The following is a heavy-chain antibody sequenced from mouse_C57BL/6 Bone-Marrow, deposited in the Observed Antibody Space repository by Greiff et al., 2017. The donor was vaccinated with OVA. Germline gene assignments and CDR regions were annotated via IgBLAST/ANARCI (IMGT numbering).Heavy chain of an antibody. CDR3: TRGYSNYYAMDY. V-gene: IGHV1-15*01. CDR2: IEPETGGT. D-gene: IGHD2-5*01. CDR1: SYPFAAYE. J-gene: IGHJ4*01. Sequence: VKLQQSVAEFLVPAASVTLSCKPSSYPFAAYEMCWVKHTPLHGLEWIGAIEPETGGTAYKQKFKGKAILTADKSSSTAYMELRSLTSEDSAVYYCTRGYSNYYAMDYWGQGTSVTVSS.